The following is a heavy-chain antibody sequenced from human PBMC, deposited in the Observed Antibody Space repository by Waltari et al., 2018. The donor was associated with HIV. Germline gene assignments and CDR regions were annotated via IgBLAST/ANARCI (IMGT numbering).Heavy chain of an antibody. CDR3: ARDYYDSSALGRGYYGMDV. CDR2: ISSSSGYI. V-gene: IGHV3-21*01. CDR1: GFTFSSYS. J-gene: IGHJ6*02. Sequence: EVQLVESGGGLVKPGGSLRLSCAASGFTFSSYSMNWVRQAPGKGLEWVSSISSSSGYIYYADSVKGRFTISRDNAKNSLYLQMNSLRAEDTAVYYCARDYYDSSALGRGYYGMDVWGQGTTVTVSS. D-gene: IGHD3-22*01.